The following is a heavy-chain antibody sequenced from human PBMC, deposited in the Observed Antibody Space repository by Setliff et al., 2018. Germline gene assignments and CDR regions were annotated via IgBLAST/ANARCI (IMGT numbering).Heavy chain of an antibody. CDR3: ARENGYCSGGACYFMFDY. CDR1: GYTFTGDY. V-gene: IGHV1-2*02. D-gene: IGHD2-15*01. CDR2: INPNSGGT. J-gene: IGHJ4*02. Sequence: GASVKVSCKASGYTFTGDYVHWVRQAPGQGLEWMGWINPNSGGTNYAQKFQGRVTMTGDTISTAYMELSRLRSDDTAVYYCARENGYCSGGACYFMFDYWGQGTLVTVSS.